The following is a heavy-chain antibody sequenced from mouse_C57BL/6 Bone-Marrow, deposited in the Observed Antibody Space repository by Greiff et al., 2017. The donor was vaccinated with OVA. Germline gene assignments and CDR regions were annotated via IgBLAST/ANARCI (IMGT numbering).Heavy chain of an antibody. CDR3: ASSNGISFGYFDG. CDR1: GYTFTSYW. D-gene: IGHD1-1*01. Sequence: QVQLKQPGAELVKPGASVKLSCKASGYTFTSYWMQWVKQRPGQGLEWIGEIDPSDSYTNYNQKFKGKATLTVDTSSSTAYMQLRSLTSEDSAVYDCASSNGISFGYFDGWGTGTTVTVSS. V-gene: IGHV1-50*01. CDR2: IDPSDSYT. J-gene: IGHJ1*03.